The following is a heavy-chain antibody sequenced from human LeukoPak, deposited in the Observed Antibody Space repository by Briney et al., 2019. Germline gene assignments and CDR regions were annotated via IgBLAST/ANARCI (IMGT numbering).Heavy chain of an antibody. CDR2: LYSGSST. Sequence: GGSLTLSCAAPGFTVSTNYMNWVRQAPGKGLEWVSILYSGSSTYYADSMKGRFTISRDDSKNTLYLQMNSLRAEDTAVYYCARVGDHYHWYLDLWGRGTHVTVSS. V-gene: IGHV3-53*01. CDR1: GFTVSTNY. D-gene: IGHD3-10*01. J-gene: IGHJ2*01. CDR3: ARVGDHYHWYLDL.